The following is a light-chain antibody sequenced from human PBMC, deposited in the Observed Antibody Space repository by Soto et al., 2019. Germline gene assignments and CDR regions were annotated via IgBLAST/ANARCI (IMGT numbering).Light chain of an antibody. J-gene: IGLJ2*01. CDR2: KDS. Sequence: SSELTQQPPSVSLSPGQTATITCSGDALPDQFAYWYQQKPGQAPVVVIYKDSERPSGIPDRFSGSSSGTTVTLTISGVQAEDEADYYCQSQDSSTNFLVFGGGTKLTVL. CDR1: ALPDQF. V-gene: IGLV3-25*03. CDR3: QSQDSSTNFLV.